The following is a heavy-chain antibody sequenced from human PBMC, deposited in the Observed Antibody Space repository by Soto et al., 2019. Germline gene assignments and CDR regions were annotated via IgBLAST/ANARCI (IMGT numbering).Heavy chain of an antibody. V-gene: IGHV4-61*01. J-gene: IGHJ4*02. CDR1: GGSVSSGSYY. CDR3: ARASSGWPYSFDY. Sequence: SETLSLTCTVSGGSVSSGSYYWTWLRQPPGKGLEWIGFFYYSGSANYNPSLKSRVTISVDTSKNQFSLKLSSVTAADTAVYYCARASSGWPYSFDYWGQGTLVTVSS. D-gene: IGHD6-25*01. CDR2: FYYSGSA.